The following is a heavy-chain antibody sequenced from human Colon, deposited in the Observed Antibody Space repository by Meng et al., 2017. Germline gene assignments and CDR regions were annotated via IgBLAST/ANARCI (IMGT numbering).Heavy chain of an antibody. Sequence: QVQVQEPGPGLWKPSGTLSLTCDVSGGSINSSDWWSRVRQPPGKGLEWIAEIFHSGSTNYKSSLKSRATISVDRSKNQFSLKLNSVTAADTAVYYCAAIFGLGPGYWGQGTLVTVSS. J-gene: IGHJ4*02. CDR1: GGSINSSDW. V-gene: IGHV4-4*02. D-gene: IGHD3-3*01. CDR3: AAIFGLGPGY. CDR2: IFHSGST.